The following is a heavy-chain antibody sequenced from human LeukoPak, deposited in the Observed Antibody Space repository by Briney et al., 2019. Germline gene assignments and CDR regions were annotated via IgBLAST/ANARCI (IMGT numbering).Heavy chain of an antibody. J-gene: IGHJ3*02. D-gene: IGHD3-22*01. CDR2: ISSGSTYI. CDR1: GFTFSSYT. CDR3: AAHYYDSSGWLGPFDI. V-gene: IGHV3-21*01. Sequence: GGSLTLSCAASGFTFSSYTMNWVRQAPGKGLEWVSSISSGSTYIYYADSVNGRFTISRDHAKNSLYLQMNSLRAADTAVYYCAAHYYDSSGWLGPFDIWGQGTMVTVSS.